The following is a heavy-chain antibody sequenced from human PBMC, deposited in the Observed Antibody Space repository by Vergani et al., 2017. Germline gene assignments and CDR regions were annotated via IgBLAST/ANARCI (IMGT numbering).Heavy chain of an antibody. CDR1: GYTFTDHY. CDR3: ATPQTVTTGGMEV. D-gene: IGHD4-17*01. V-gene: IGHV1-69-2*01. Sequence: EVQLVQSGAEVKKPGATLKISCKVSGYTFTDHYMHWVKQAPGKGLEWMGLVDPEDGETIYAEKFKGRVTIAADTSTDTAHLELSSLRSEDPAVYYCATPQTVTTGGMEVWDQGTTVIVSS. CDR2: VDPEDGET. J-gene: IGHJ6*02.